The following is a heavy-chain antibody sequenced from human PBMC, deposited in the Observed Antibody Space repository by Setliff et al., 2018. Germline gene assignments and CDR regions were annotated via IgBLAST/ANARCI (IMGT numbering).Heavy chain of an antibody. CDR3: ARAGLAAAGRKGVFDH. J-gene: IGHJ4*02. CDR2: INPGGLSS. D-gene: IGHD6-25*01. Sequence: ASVKVSCKTSGYSFTSHYMHWVRQAPGQGLEWMGIINPGGLSSSSTQKFEGRVTMTRDTSTSTVYMELNSLTSDDTAVYYCARAGLAAAGRKGVFDHWGQGTLVTVS. CDR1: GYSFTSHY. V-gene: IGHV1-46*01.